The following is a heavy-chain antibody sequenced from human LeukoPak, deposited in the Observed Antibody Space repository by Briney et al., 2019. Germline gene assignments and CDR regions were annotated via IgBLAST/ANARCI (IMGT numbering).Heavy chain of an antibody. CDR2: INSDGSST. J-gene: IGHJ6*04. CDR1: GFTFSSYW. D-gene: IGHD5-12*01. Sequence: GGSLRLSCAASGFTFSSYWMHWVRQAPGKGLVWVSRINSDGSSTSYADSVKGRFTISRDNAKNTLYLQMNSLRAEDTAVYYCASIWGHSGYAGYYGMDVWGKGTTVTVSS. CDR3: ASIWGHSGYAGYYGMDV. V-gene: IGHV3-74*01.